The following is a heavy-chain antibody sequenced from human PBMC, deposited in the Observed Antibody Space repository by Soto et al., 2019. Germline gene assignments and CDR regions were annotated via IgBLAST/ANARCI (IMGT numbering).Heavy chain of an antibody. J-gene: IGHJ4*02. CDR1: GGSFSGYY. CDR2: INHSGST. Sequence: WGAGLLKPSETLSLTCAVSGGSFSGYYWSWIRQPPGKGLEWIGEINHSGSTNYNPSLKSRVTISVDTSKNQFSLKLSSVTAADTAVYYCARRLTSRRRYFDYWGQGTLVTVSS. CDR3: ARRLTSRRRYFDY. V-gene: IGHV4-34*01.